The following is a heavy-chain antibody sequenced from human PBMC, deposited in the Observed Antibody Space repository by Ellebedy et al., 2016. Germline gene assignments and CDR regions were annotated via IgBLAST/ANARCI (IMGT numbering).Heavy chain of an antibody. V-gene: IGHV3-21*04. D-gene: IGHD6-19*01. CDR1: GFTFSSYS. CDR2: ISSSSSYI. J-gene: IGHJ4*02. CDR3: ARVYSSGWYGDY. Sequence: GESLKISXAASGFTFSSYSMNWVRQAPGKGLEWVSSISSSSSYIYYADSVKGRFTISRDNAKNSLYLQMNSLRDEDTAVYYCARVYSSGWYGDYWGQGTLVTVSS.